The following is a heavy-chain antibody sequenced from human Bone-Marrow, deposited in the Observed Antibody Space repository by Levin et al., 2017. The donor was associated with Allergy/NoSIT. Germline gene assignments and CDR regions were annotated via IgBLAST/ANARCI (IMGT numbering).Heavy chain of an antibody. CDR2: ISWDGRNI. Sequence: ASVKVSCAASGFIFNDYGMSWVRQVPGKGLEWISAISWDGRNIGYADSVKGRFSISRDNAKNSVYLQMNSLRAGDTAFYYCARSDTYYYDSSGYHPSYHFDCWGQGTLVTVSS. CDR1: GFIFNDYG. J-gene: IGHJ4*02. CDR3: ARSDTYYYDSSGYHPSYHFDC. V-gene: IGHV3-20*04. D-gene: IGHD3-22*01.